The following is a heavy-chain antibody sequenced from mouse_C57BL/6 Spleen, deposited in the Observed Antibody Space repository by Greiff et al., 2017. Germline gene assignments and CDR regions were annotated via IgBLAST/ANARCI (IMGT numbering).Heavy chain of an antibody. CDR1: GYTFTSYW. Sequence: QVQLQQPGAELVKPGASVKLSCKASGYTFTSYWMQWVKQRPGQGLEWIGEIDPSDSYTNYNQKFKGKATLTVNTSSSTAYMQLNSLTSEDSAVYGCARGTGNCPYYAMRYWGQGTSGTVTS. CDR2: IDPSDSYT. V-gene: IGHV1-50*01. CDR3: ARGTGNCPYYAMRY. J-gene: IGHJ4*01. D-gene: IGHD4-1*01.